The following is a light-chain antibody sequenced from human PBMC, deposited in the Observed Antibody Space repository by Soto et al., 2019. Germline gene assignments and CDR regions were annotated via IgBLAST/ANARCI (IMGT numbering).Light chain of an antibody. CDR2: DAS. V-gene: IGKV3-11*01. CDR1: QSVGSY. Sequence: EIVLSQSPATLSLSPGERATLSCRASQSVGSYLAWYQHIPGQAPRLLIYDASKRATGIPARFSGSGSGIDFTLTISSLEPEDFAVYYCQQRSNWPPTWTFGQGTKVEVK. CDR3: QQRSNWPPTWT. J-gene: IGKJ1*01.